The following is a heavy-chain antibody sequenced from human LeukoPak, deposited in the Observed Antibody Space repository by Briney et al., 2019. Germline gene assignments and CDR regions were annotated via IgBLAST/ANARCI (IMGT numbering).Heavy chain of an antibody. V-gene: IGHV5-51*01. CDR2: IYPGEADT. J-gene: IGHJ4*02. CDR3: ARVGTAVAMRDY. D-gene: IGHD6-19*01. Sequence: GESLKISCEGSGYSFTNYWIGWVRPMPGKGLEWMGIIYPGEADTRYSPSFQGQVTISADKSITTAFLQWSSLKASDTAMYYCARVGTAVAMRDYWGQGTLVTVSS. CDR1: GYSFTNYW.